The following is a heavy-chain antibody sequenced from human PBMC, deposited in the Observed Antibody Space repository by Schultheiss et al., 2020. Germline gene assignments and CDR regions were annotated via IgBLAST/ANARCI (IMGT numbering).Heavy chain of an antibody. Sequence: SETLSLTCTVSGGSISSSSYYWGWIRQPPGKGLEWIGYIYYSGSTNYNPSLKSRVTISVDTSKNQFSLKLSSVTAADTAVYYCARGVTTFDYWGQGTLVTVPQ. D-gene: IGHD4-17*01. CDR3: ARGVTTFDY. V-gene: IGHV4-61*05. J-gene: IGHJ4*02. CDR1: GGSISSSSYY. CDR2: IYYSGST.